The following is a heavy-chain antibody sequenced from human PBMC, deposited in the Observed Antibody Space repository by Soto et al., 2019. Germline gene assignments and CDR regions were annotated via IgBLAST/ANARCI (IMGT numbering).Heavy chain of an antibody. CDR3: ARGPLHDFWTGLDY. CDR2: IYHSGNT. CDR1: GGSISSGGVS. D-gene: IGHD3-3*01. V-gene: IGHV4-30-2*01. Sequence: PSETLSLTCAVSGGSISSGGVSWSWIRQPPGKGLEWIGYIYHSGNTYYNPSLHGRVTISVDRSENQFSLTLDSVTAADTAVYYCARGPLHDFWTGLDYWGQGILVTVSS. J-gene: IGHJ4*02.